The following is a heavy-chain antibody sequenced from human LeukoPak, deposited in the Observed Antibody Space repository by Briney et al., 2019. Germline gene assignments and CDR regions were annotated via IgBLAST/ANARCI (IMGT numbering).Heavy chain of an antibody. CDR2: IYYSGST. Sequence: KTSDTLSLICTVSGGSISSYYWSWIRQPPGKGLEWIGYIYYSGSTNYNPSPKSRVTISVDTSKNQFSLKRSSVTAADTAVHYCARADRALVDAFDIWGQGTMVTVSS. J-gene: IGHJ3*02. CDR3: ARADRALVDAFDI. V-gene: IGHV4-59*07. CDR1: GGSISSYY.